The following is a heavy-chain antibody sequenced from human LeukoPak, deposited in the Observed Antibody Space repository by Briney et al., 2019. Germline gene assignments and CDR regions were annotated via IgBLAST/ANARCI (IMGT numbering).Heavy chain of an antibody. Sequence: SETLSLTCTVSGGSISSYYWSWIRQPPGKGLEWIGYIYYSGSTNYNPSLKSRVTISVDTSKNQFSLKLSSVTAADTAVYYCARAQCYYYGMDVWGQGTTVTVSS. CDR1: GGSISSYY. J-gene: IGHJ6*02. V-gene: IGHV4-59*01. CDR2: IYYSGST. CDR3: ARAQCYYYGMDV.